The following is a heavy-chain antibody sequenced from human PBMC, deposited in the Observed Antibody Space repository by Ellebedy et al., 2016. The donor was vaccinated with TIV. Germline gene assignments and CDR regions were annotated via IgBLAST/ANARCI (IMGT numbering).Heavy chain of an antibody. CDR1: GGSISSGDHY. Sequence: SETLSLTCTVSGGSISSGDHYWSWIRQPPGKGLEWIGYIYSSGNTYYNPSLMSRATISVDTSKNHFSLKLSSVTAADTAVYYCARGGAVAGTIPIDYWGQGTLVTVSS. V-gene: IGHV4-30-4*01. D-gene: IGHD6-19*01. J-gene: IGHJ4*02. CDR3: ARGGAVAGTIPIDY. CDR2: IYSSGNT.